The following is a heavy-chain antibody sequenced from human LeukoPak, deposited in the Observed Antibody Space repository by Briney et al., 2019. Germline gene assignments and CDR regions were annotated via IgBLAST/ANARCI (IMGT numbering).Heavy chain of an antibody. D-gene: IGHD2-2*01. CDR1: GFTFSSYA. J-gene: IGHJ6*02. CDR3: AKDLTVSTPRAKYYYYYYGMDV. Sequence: GGSLRLSCAASGFTFSSYAMSWVRQAPGKGLEWVSAISGSGGSTYYADSVKGRFTISRDNSKNTLYLQMNGLRAEDTAVYYCAKDLTVSTPRAKYYYYYYGMDVWGQGTTVTVSS. CDR2: ISGSGGST. V-gene: IGHV3-23*01.